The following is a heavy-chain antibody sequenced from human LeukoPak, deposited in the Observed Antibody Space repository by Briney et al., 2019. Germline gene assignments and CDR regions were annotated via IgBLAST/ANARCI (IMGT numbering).Heavy chain of an antibody. Sequence: PGGSLRLSCAASGFTFGNAWMTWVRQAPGKGLEWVGRIKSKTAGGTIDYAAPVKGRFTTSRDDSKNTLYLQMNSLKTEDTAVYYCTTGESMVGSTIHIRWADWGQGTLVTVSS. J-gene: IGHJ4*02. CDR3: TTGESMVGSTIHIRWAD. CDR1: GFTFGNAW. CDR2: IKSKTAGGTI. D-gene: IGHD1-26*01. V-gene: IGHV3-15*01.